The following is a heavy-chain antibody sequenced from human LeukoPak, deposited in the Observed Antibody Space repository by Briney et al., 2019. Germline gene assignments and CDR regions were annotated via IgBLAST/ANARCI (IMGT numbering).Heavy chain of an antibody. D-gene: IGHD3-22*01. V-gene: IGHV3-30-3*01. CDR2: ISYDGSNK. CDR3: AKDGRVGYYDSSGYYDY. J-gene: IGHJ4*02. Sequence: GRSLRLTCAASGFTFSSYAMHWVSQAPGKGLERVAVISYDGSNKYYADSVKGRFTISRDNSKNTLYLQMNSLRAEDTAVYYCAKDGRVGYYDSSGYYDYWGQGTLVTVSS. CDR1: GFTFSSYA.